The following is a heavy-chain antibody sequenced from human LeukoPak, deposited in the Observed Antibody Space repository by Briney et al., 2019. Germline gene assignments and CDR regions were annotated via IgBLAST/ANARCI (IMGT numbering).Heavy chain of an antibody. J-gene: IGHJ4*02. Sequence: ASVKVSCKASGYTFTSYDINWVRQATGQGLEWMGWMNPNSGNTGYAQKFQGRVTMTRNTPISTAYMELSSLGSEDTAVYYCARATRDCCSASCYNYWGQGTLVTVSS. CDR2: MNPNSGNT. D-gene: IGHD2-2*02. CDR3: ARATRDCCSASCYNY. CDR1: GYTFTSYD. V-gene: IGHV1-8*01.